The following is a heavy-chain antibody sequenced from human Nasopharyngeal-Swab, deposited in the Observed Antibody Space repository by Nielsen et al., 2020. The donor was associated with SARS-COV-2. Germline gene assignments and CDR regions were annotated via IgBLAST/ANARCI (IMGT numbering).Heavy chain of an antibody. CDR3: ARDRPHWGCDY. CDR1: GFTFTSYA. V-gene: IGHV3-30*04. CDR2: ISYDGSSS. Sequence: GESLKISCAASGFTFTSYAMHWVRQAPGKGLEWVAVISYDGSSSYYADSVKGRFIISRDNSKNTVYLQMNSLRAEDTAVYYCARDRPHWGCDYWGQGTLVTVSS. D-gene: IGHD3-16*01. J-gene: IGHJ4*02.